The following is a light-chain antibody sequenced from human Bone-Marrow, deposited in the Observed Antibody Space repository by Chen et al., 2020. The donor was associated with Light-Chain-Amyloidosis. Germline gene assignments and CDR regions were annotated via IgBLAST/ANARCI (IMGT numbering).Light chain of an antibody. CDR1: SSNVGSNY. V-gene: IGLV1-47*01. CDR3: AAWDDSLRGV. CDR2: RNN. Sequence: QSVLTQPPSASGSPGPRVTIPRPGSSSNVGSNYVSWYQQLPGTAPKLLIYRNNQRPSGVPDRFSGSKSGTSASLAISGLRSEDEADYYCAAWDDSLRGVFGGGTKLTVL. J-gene: IGLJ2*01.